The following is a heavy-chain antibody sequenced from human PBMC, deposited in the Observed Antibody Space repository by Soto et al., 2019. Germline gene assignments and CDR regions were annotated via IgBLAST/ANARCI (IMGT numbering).Heavy chain of an antibody. CDR2: IYYSGTT. CDR3: ARHRGYYDILTGYYTELNFYX. CDR1: GGSISSISYY. D-gene: IGHD3-9*01. V-gene: IGHV4-39*01. J-gene: IGHJ4*02. Sequence: PSETLSLTFTVSGGSISSISYYWGWIRQPPGKGLEWIGSIYYSGTTYYNPSLKSRVTISVDTSKKQFSLKLSSVTAADTAVYYCARHRGYYDILTGYYTELNFYXWGQGTLVTVSX.